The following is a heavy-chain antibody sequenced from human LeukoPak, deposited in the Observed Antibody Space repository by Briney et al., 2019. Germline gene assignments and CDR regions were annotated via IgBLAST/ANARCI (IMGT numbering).Heavy chain of an antibody. J-gene: IGHJ4*02. V-gene: IGHV3-7*01. CDR3: ARAPKLLLWFGEPLDY. D-gene: IGHD3-10*01. CDR1: GFTFSSYW. Sequence: GRSLRLSCAASGFTFSSYWMSWARQTPGTGLEWVANIKQDGGEKYYVDSVKGRFTISRDNAKNSLYLQMNSMRAEDTAVYYCARAPKLLLWFGEPLDYWGQGTLVTVSS. CDR2: IKQDGGEK.